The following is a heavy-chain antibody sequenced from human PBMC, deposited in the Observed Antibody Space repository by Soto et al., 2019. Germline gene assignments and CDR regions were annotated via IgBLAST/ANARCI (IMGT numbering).Heavy chain of an antibody. CDR2: IGTAGDT. V-gene: IGHV3-13*04. D-gene: IGHD4-17*01. Sequence: EVQLVESGGGLVQPGGSLRLSCAASGFTFSSYDMHWVRQATGKGLEWVSAIGTAGDTYYPGSVKGRFTISRENAKNSLYLQMNSLRAGDTAVYYCARGGTGDYVGYNWFDPWGQGTLVTVSS. J-gene: IGHJ5*02. CDR1: GFTFSSYD. CDR3: ARGGTGDYVGYNWFDP.